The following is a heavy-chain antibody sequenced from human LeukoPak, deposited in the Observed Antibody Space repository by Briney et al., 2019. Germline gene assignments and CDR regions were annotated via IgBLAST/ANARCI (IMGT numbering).Heavy chain of an antibody. CDR3: AKDIAGGSYLGDAFDI. Sequence: GGSLRLSCAASGFTFDDYAMHWVRQAPGKGLEWVSGISWNSGSIGYADSVKGRFTISRDNAKNSLYLQMDGLRAEDMALYYCAKDIAGGSYLGDAFDIWGQGTMVTVSS. CDR2: ISWNSGSI. J-gene: IGHJ3*02. D-gene: IGHD1-26*01. CDR1: GFTFDDYA. V-gene: IGHV3-9*03.